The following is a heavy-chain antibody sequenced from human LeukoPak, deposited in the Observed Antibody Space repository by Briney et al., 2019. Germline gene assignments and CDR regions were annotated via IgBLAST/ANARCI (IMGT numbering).Heavy chain of an antibody. CDR2: INPNSGAT. CDR1: GYTFTDYY. D-gene: IGHD3-10*01. V-gene: IGHV1-2*02. CDR3: ARVLGSSRVWFGELFDY. Sequence: ASVKVSCKASGYTFTDYYMHWVRQAPGQGLEWMGWINPNSGATNYAQRFQGRVTMTRDTSISTAYMELSRLRSDDTAVYYCARVLGSSRVWFGELFDYWGQGTLVTVSS. J-gene: IGHJ4*02.